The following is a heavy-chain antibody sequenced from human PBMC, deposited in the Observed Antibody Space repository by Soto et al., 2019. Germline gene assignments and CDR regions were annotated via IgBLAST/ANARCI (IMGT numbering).Heavy chain of an antibody. CDR3: ATVRYYYDSSGYQVYRWFDP. J-gene: IGHJ5*02. CDR2: MNPKSGNT. D-gene: IGHD3-22*01. Sequence: ASVKVSCKASGYAFTSYDINWVRQATGQGLEWMGWMNPKSGNTGYAQKFQGRVTMTRNTSISTAYMELSSLRSEDTAVYYCATVRYYYDSSGYQVYRWFDPWGQGTLVTVSS. V-gene: IGHV1-8*01. CDR1: GYAFTSYD.